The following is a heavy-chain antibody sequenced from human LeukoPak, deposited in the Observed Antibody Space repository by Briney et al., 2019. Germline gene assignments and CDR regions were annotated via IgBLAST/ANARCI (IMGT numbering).Heavy chain of an antibody. Sequence: SETLSLTCTVSGGSISSGGYYWSWIRQHPGKGLEWIGYIYYSGSTYYNPSLKSRVTISVDTSKNQFSLKLSSVTAADTAVYYCARGPMVPGVMVVYNWFDPWGQGTLVTVSS. D-gene: IGHD3-10*01. CDR1: GGSISSGGYY. CDR2: IYYSGST. CDR3: ARGPMVPGVMVVYNWFDP. J-gene: IGHJ5*02. V-gene: IGHV4-31*03.